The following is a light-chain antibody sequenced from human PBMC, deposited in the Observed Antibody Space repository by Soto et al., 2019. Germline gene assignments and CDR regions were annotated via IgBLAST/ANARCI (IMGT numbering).Light chain of an antibody. J-gene: IGLJ1*01. CDR2: DVT. Sequence: QPVLTQPASVSGSPGQSITITCTGTSSDVGFYNYVSWYQHHPGKAPKLMIYDVTNRPSGVSSRFSGSKSGNTASLTISGLQAEDEADYYCSSYTSSTTRVFGTGTQLTVL. CDR3: SSYTSSTTRV. V-gene: IGLV2-14*03. CDR1: SSDVGFYNY.